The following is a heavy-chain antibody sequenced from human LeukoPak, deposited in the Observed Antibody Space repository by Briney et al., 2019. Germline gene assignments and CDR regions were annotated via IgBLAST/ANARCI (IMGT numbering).Heavy chain of an antibody. CDR3: AKNAWYYYDSSGFDY. V-gene: IGHV3-23*01. J-gene: IGHJ4*02. D-gene: IGHD3-22*01. CDR1: GFTFSSYA. Sequence: GGSLRLSCAASGFTFSSYAMSWVRQAPGKGLEWDSAISGSGGSTYYADSVKGRFTISRDNSKNTLYLQMNSLRAEDTAVYYCAKNAWYYYDSSGFDYWGQGTLVTVSS. CDR2: ISGSGGST.